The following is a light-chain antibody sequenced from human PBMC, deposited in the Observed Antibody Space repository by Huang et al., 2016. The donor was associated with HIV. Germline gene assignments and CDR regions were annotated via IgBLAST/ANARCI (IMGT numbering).Light chain of an antibody. CDR2: AAT. CDR1: QDITNY. CDR3: QKYNNAPWT. Sequence: DIQMTQSPSSLSASVGDRVIITCRASQDITNYLAWYQQKPGKAPNLRIYAATALQSGVPSRFRGSGSGTDFTLTISSLQPEDVATYFCQKYNNAPWTFGPGTRVEIK. J-gene: IGKJ1*01. V-gene: IGKV1-27*01.